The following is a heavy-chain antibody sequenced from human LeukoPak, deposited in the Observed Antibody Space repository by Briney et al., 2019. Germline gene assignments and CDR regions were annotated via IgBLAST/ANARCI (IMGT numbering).Heavy chain of an antibody. CDR2: ISSSSRYI. Sequence: GGSLRLSCAASGFTFSSYSMNWVRQAPGKGLEWVSSISSSSRYIYYAESVKGRFTISRDNAKNSLYLQMNSLRAEDTAVYYCARVKFGESYAPKSYYYYYMDVWGKGTTVTISS. D-gene: IGHD3-10*01. J-gene: IGHJ6*03. CDR3: ARVKFGESYAPKSYYYYYMDV. V-gene: IGHV3-21*01. CDR1: GFTFSSYS.